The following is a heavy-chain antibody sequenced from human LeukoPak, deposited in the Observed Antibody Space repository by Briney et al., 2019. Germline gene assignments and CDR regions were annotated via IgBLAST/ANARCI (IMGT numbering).Heavy chain of an antibody. CDR2: IYYSGST. CDR3: ARDRGYSSGPYDY. Sequence: SETLSLTCTVSGGSISSSYYYWGWIRQPPGKGLEWIGSIYYSGSTYYNPSLKSRVTISVDTSKNQFSLKLSSVTAADTAVYYCARDRGYSSGPYDYWGQGTLVTVSS. CDR1: GGSISSSYYY. J-gene: IGHJ4*02. V-gene: IGHV4-39*07. D-gene: IGHD6-19*01.